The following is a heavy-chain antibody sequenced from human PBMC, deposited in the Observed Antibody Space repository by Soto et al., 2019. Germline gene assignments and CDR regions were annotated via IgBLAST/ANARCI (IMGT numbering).Heavy chain of an antibody. CDR1: GFTFSSYW. J-gene: IGHJ6*02. D-gene: IGHD6-19*01. CDR3: ARGAIDSGWYFVGPLYYYYGMDV. CDR2: INSDGSST. Sequence: EVQLVESGGGLVQPGGSLKLSCAASGFTFSSYWMHWVRQAPGKGLVWVSRINSDGSSTSYADSVKGRFTISRDNAKNTRYLPMNSLRAEDTAVYYCARGAIDSGWYFVGPLYYYYGMDVWGQGTTVTVSS. V-gene: IGHV3-74*01.